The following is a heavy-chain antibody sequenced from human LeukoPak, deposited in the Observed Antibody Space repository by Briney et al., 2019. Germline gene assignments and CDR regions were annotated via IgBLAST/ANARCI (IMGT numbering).Heavy chain of an antibody. J-gene: IGHJ4*02. CDR1: GGTFSSYA. CDR2: IIPIFGTA. CDR3: ARRTEGRPEYFDY. V-gene: IGHV1-69*13. D-gene: IGHD1-1*01. Sequence: AASVKVSCKASGGTFSSYAISWVRQAPGQGLEWMGGIIPIFGTANYAQKFQGRVTITADESTSTAYMELSSLRSEDTAVYYCARRTEGRPEYFDYWGQGTLVTVSS.